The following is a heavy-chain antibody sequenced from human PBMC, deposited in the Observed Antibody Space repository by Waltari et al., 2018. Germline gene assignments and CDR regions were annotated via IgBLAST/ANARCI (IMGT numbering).Heavy chain of an antibody. CDR1: GFAFSTYS. J-gene: IGHJ3*01. CDR3: ARVLGRGWQLDAFDF. V-gene: IGHV3-48*04. D-gene: IGHD2-15*01. CDR2: ISSGSSAM. Sequence: EVQLVESGGGLVQSGGSLRLSCAASGFAFSTYSMNWVRQAQGKGLEWVSYISSGSSAMYYADSVKGRFTISRDNAKNSLYLQVNSLRAEDTAVYYCARVLGRGWQLDAFDFWGRGTMVTVSS.